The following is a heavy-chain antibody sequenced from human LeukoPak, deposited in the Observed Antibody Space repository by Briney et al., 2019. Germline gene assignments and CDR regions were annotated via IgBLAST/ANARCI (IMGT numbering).Heavy chain of an antibody. CDR2: IYDSGKT. D-gene: IGHD3-16*01. CDR3: ARGGGTLDY. CDR1: GDSISSYY. Sequence: SETLSLTCTVSGDSISSYYWSWIRQPPGKGLEWIGYIYDSGKTNYNASLISRVTISVDTSKNQFSLKLTSVTPADTAVYYCARGGGTLDYWGQGALDTVSS. V-gene: IGHV4-59*01. J-gene: IGHJ4*02.